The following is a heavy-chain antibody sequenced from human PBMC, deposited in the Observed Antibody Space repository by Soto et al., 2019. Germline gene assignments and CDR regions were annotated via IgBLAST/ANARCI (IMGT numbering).Heavy chain of an antibody. Sequence: GGSLRLSCVASGFTFSDYGMHWVRQAPGKGLEWVAVIVYDGSYKYYADSVKGRFTISRDDSKNTLYLQVDSLRAEDTAMYYCAKDRSRSWSLDYWGQGTLVTVSS. CDR2: IVYDGSYK. D-gene: IGHD6-13*01. V-gene: IGHV3-30*18. J-gene: IGHJ4*02. CDR1: GFTFSDYG. CDR3: AKDRSRSWSLDY.